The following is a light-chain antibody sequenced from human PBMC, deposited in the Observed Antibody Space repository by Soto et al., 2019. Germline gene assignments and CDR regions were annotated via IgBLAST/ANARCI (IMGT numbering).Light chain of an antibody. V-gene: IGKV3-15*01. CDR2: GSS. Sequence: EIVLTQSPATLSVSPVERATLSCRATETVSTNLAWFQRKAGQPPRLLIYGSSTRATGVPDRFSGSGSGTEFALIISSLQSEGVAVYYCQQYSNWPPAINFGQGTRLEIK. CDR3: QQYSNWPPAIN. J-gene: IGKJ5*01. CDR1: ETVSTN.